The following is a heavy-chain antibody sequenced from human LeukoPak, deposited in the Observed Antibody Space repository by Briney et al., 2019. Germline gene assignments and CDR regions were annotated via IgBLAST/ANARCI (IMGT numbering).Heavy chain of an antibody. Sequence: SETLSFTCTVSGVSIKSYYWNWIRQPPGKGLELIGYIYYSGSPTYNPSLKSRVTISVDTSKNQFSLQLSSVTAADTAVYYCAGDVMSTALDAFDVWGQGTVVTVSS. CDR2: IYYSGSP. CDR1: GVSIKSYY. D-gene: IGHD1-1*01. V-gene: IGHV4-59*01. CDR3: AGDVMSTALDAFDV. J-gene: IGHJ3*01.